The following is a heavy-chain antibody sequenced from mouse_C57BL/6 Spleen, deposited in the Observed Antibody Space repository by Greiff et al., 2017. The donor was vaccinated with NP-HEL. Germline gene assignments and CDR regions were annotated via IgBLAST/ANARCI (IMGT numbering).Heavy chain of an antibody. J-gene: IGHJ4*01. V-gene: IGHV1-69*01. CDR1: GYTFTSYW. CDR3: ARITTPRAMDY. Sequence: QVQLKQPGAELVMPGASVKLSCKASGYTFTSYWMHWVKQRPGQGLEWIGEIDPSDSYTNYNQKFKGKSTLTVDKSSSTAYMQLSSLTSEDSAVYYCARITTPRAMDYWGQGTSVTVSS. CDR2: IDPSDSYT. D-gene: IGHD1-1*01.